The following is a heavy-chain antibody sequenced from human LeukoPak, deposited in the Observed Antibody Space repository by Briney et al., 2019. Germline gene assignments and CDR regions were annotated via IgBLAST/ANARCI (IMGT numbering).Heavy chain of an antibody. D-gene: IGHD6-13*01. CDR1: GYTFTGYY. Sequence: GASVKVSCKASGYTFTGYYMHWVRQAPGQGLEWMGWINPNSGGTNYAQKFQGRVTMTRDTSISTAYMELSRLRSDDTAVYYCARAPPRVTAAGYDYWGQGTLVTVSS. J-gene: IGHJ4*02. V-gene: IGHV1-2*02. CDR3: ARAPPRVTAAGYDY. CDR2: INPNSGGT.